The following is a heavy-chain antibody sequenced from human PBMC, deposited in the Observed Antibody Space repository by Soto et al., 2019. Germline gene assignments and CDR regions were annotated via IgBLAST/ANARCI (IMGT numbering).Heavy chain of an antibody. V-gene: IGHV1-46*02. CDR1: GYTFNSYY. CDR3: ARHLAAGDS. CDR2: VNPTGGST. D-gene: IGHD6-25*01. Sequence: QVQLVQSGAEVKKPGASVRISCKASGYTFNSYYIHWVRKAPGQGLEWMAIVNPTGGSTNYAQKFQGRVTVTFDTATSTVFMELNSLRYDDTAVYYCARHLAAGDSWGQGTLVTVSS. J-gene: IGHJ4*02.